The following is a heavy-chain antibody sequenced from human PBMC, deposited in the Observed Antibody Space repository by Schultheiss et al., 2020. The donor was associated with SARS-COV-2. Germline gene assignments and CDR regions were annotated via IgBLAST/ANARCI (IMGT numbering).Heavy chain of an antibody. Sequence: SGPTLVKPTQTLTLTCTFSGFSLSTSGMCVSWIRQPPGKALEWLARIDWDDDKYYSTSLKTRLTISKDTSKNQVVLTMTNMDPVDTATYYCARTYGTTVTARSYFDYWGQGTLVTVSS. J-gene: IGHJ4*02. CDR1: GFSLSTSGMC. D-gene: IGHD4-17*01. CDR2: IDWDDDK. V-gene: IGHV2-70*11. CDR3: ARTYGTTVTARSYFDY.